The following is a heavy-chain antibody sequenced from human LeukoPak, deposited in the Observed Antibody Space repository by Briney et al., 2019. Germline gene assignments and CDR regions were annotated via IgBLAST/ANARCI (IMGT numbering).Heavy chain of an antibody. CDR3: ARAFGIVGATPPADFFDY. D-gene: IGHD1-26*01. CDR2: IYYSGST. J-gene: IGHJ4*02. CDR1: GGSISSTFYY. V-gene: IGHV4-39*01. Sequence: SETLSLTCTVSGGSISSTFYYWGWIRQPPGKGLEWIGNIYYSGSTYYNPSLKSRVTISVVTSKNQFSLNLSSVTAADTAVYHCARAFGIVGATPPADFFDYWGQGTLVTVSS.